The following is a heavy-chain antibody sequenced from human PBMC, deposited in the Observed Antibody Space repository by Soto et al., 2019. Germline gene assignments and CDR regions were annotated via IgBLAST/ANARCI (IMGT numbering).Heavy chain of an antibody. CDR2: ISYDGSNK. Sequence: GGSLRLSCAASGFTFSSYGVHWVRQAPGKGLEWVAVISYDGSNKYYADSVKGRFTISRDNSKNTLYLQMNSLRAEDTAVYYCAKDDGSSWYQIDYWGQGTLVTVSS. J-gene: IGHJ4*02. V-gene: IGHV3-30*18. CDR3: AKDDGSSWYQIDY. CDR1: GFTFSSYG. D-gene: IGHD6-13*01.